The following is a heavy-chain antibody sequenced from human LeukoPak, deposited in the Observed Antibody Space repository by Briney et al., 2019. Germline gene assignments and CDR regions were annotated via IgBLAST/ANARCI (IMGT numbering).Heavy chain of an antibody. J-gene: IGHJ5*02. CDR3: ARGSGYCSRTSCPS. CDR2: INHSGST. V-gene: IGHV4-34*01. Sequence: SETRSLTCAVYGGSFSGYYWSWIRQPPGKGLEWIGEINHSGSTNYNPSLKSRVTISVDTSKNQFSLKVRSVTAADTAVYYCARGSGYCSRTSCPSWGQGTLVTVSS. D-gene: IGHD2-2*01. CDR1: GGSFSGYY.